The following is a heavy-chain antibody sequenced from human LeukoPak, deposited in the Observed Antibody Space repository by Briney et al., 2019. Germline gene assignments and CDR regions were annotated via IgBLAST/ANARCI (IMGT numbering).Heavy chain of an antibody. Sequence: GRSLRLSCAASGFTFSSYAMHWVRQAPGKGLEWVAVISYDGSNKYYADSVKGRFTITRDNSKNTLYLQMNSLRAEDTAVYYCAKVFDFWTGYHGDYWGQGALVTVSS. J-gene: IGHJ4*02. CDR2: ISYDGSNK. CDR1: GFTFSSYA. CDR3: AKVFDFWTGYHGDY. V-gene: IGHV3-30-3*01. D-gene: IGHD3/OR15-3a*01.